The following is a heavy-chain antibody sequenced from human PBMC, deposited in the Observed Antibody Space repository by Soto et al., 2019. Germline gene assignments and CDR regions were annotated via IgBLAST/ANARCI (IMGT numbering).Heavy chain of an antibody. CDR1: GYTFTSYY. D-gene: IGHD6-19*01. V-gene: IGHV1-46*01. J-gene: IGHJ6*02. CDR3: ARDSSGWYVPYYYGMDV. CDR2: INPSGGST. Sequence: QVQLVQSGAEVKKPGASVKVSCKASGYTFTSYYMHWVRQAPGQGLEWMGIINPSGGSTSYAQKAQGRVTMPRDRSTSTVYMELSSLRSEDTAVYYCARDSSGWYVPYYYGMDVWGQGTTVTVSS.